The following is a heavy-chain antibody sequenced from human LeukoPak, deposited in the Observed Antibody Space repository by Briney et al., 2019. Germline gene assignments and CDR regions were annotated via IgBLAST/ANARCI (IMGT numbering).Heavy chain of an antibody. Sequence: SETLSLTCPVSGYSISSGYYWGWIRPPPGKGLEWIGMIYHSGSTYYNPSLKSRVTISGDTSKNQFSLKLSSVTAADTAVYYCARVVDTAMGPWGQGTLVTVSS. CDR3: ARVVDTAMGP. CDR2: IYHSGST. CDR1: GYSISSGYY. J-gene: IGHJ5*02. V-gene: IGHV4-38-2*01. D-gene: IGHD5-18*01.